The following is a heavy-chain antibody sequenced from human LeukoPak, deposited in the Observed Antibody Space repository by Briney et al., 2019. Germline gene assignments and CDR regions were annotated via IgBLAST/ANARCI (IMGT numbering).Heavy chain of an antibody. Sequence: PPETLSPTCAVSAGSPTSYYWSWIRQPPGNGRGWIGFFYYSGSTNYNPSLKSRVTISVDTSKSHFSLKLSSVTAADTAVYYCARGPGGYSYGYYFDYWGQGTLVTVSS. CDR3: ARGPGGYSYGYYFDY. D-gene: IGHD5-18*01. J-gene: IGHJ4*02. CDR1: AGSPTSYY. V-gene: IGHV4-59*01. CDR2: FYYSGST.